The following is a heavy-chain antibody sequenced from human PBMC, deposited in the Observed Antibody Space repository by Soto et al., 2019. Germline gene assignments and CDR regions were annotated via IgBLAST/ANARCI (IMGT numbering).Heavy chain of an antibody. CDR2: INSDGGST. V-gene: IGHV3-74*01. Sequence: PGGFLRLSCAVSGFTFSSYWVHWVRQAPGKGLVWVSRINSDGGSTYYADSVKGRFTISRDNAKNTLYLQMNSLRAEDTAVYYCARLYPDSLDYWGQGTLVTVSS. D-gene: IGHD2-21*02. CDR1: GFTFSSYW. CDR3: ARLYPDSLDY. J-gene: IGHJ4*02.